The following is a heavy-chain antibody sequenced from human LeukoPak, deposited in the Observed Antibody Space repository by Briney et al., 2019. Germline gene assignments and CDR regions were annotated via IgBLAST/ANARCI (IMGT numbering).Heavy chain of an antibody. Sequence: SETLSLTCTVSGGSISSYYWSWIRQPPGKGLEWIAYIYYSGSTNYNPSLKSRVTISVDTSKNQFSLKLSSVTAADTAVYYCAAWGNAFDIWGQGTMVTVSS. CDR1: GGSISSYY. CDR3: AAWGNAFDI. D-gene: IGHD3-16*01. CDR2: IYYSGST. V-gene: IGHV4-59*01. J-gene: IGHJ3*02.